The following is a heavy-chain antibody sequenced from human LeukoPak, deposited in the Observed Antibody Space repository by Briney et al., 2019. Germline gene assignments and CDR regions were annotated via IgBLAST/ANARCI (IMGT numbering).Heavy chain of an antibody. CDR1: GVTFSGYW. V-gene: IGHV3-7*01. J-gene: IGHJ4*02. D-gene: IGHD6-25*01. Sequence: GGSLRLSCAVSGVTFSGYWMTWVRQAPAKGLEWVANIKEDESEKYYADSVKGRFTISRDNAKNSVYLQMNSLRAEDTAVYYCVCAAPGYWGQGTLVTVSS. CDR3: VCAAPGY. CDR2: IKEDESEK.